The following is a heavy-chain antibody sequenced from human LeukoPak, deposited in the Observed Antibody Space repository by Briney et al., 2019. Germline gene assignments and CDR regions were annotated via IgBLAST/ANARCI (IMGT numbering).Heavy chain of an antibody. Sequence: GGSLRLSCAASGFTFSSYEMNWVRQAPGKGLEWVSYISSSGSTIYYADSVKGRFTISRDNAKNSLYLQMNSLRAEDTAVYYCARDFIWFGEPYFDYWGQGTLVTVSS. CDR1: GFTFSSYE. CDR3: ARDFIWFGEPYFDY. V-gene: IGHV3-48*03. D-gene: IGHD3-10*01. CDR2: ISSSGSTI. J-gene: IGHJ4*02.